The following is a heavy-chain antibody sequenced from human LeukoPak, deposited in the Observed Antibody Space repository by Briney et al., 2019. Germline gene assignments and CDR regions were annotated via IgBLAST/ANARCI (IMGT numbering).Heavy chain of an antibody. CDR3: ARDPQLDYYYYGMDV. Sequence: ASVKVSCKASGYTFTGYYMHWVRQAPGQGLEWMGWINPNSGGTNYAQKLQGRVTMTTDTSTSTAYMELRSLRSDDTAVYYCARDPQLDYYYYGMDVWGQGTTVTVSS. J-gene: IGHJ6*02. CDR2: INPNSGGT. V-gene: IGHV1-2*02. CDR1: GYTFTGYY. D-gene: IGHD3-10*01.